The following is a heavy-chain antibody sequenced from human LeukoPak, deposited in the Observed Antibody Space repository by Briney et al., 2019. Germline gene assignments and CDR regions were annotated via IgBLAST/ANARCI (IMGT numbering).Heavy chain of an antibody. V-gene: IGHV1-69*06. CDR3: ARAVGTDGYNLWVY. D-gene: IGHD5-24*01. J-gene: IGHJ4*02. CDR2: IIPIFGTA. CDR1: GGTFSNYA. Sequence: SVKVSCKASGGTFSNYAISWVRQAPGQGLEWMGGIIPIFGTANYAQKFRGRVTITADKSTRTAYMELSSLRSEDTAVYYCARAVGTDGYNLWVYWGQGTLVTVSS.